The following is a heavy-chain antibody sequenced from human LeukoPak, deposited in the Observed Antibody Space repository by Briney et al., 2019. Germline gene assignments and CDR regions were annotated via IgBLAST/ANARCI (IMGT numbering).Heavy chain of an antibody. Sequence: SETLSLTCTVSGGSISSYYWSWIRQPPGKGLEWIGYIYYSGSTNYNPSLKSRVTISVDTSKNQFSLKLSSVTAADTAVYYCARRGSIAVAAEPYYYYMDVWGKGTTVTVSS. CDR2: IYYSGST. CDR1: GGSISSYY. D-gene: IGHD6-19*01. V-gene: IGHV4-59*01. J-gene: IGHJ6*03. CDR3: ARRGSIAVAAEPYYYYMDV.